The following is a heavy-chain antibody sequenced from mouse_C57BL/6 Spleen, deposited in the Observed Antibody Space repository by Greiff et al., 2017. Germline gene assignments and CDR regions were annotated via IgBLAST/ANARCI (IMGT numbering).Heavy chain of an antibody. D-gene: IGHD1-1*01. J-gene: IGHJ1*03. CDR2: ISDGRSNT. Sequence: EVQRVESGGGLVKPGGSLKLSCAASGFTFSSYAMSWVRQTPEKRLEWVATISDGRSNTYYPDNVKGRYTISKDNAKNNLYLHMSHLKSEDTAMYYCARDREITTVVATEIYWYFDVWGTGTTVTVSS. CDR3: ARDREITTVVATEIYWYFDV. V-gene: IGHV5-4*01. CDR1: GFTFSSYA.